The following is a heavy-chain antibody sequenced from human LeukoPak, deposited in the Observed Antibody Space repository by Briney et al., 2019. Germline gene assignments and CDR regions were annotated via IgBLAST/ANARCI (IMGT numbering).Heavy chain of an antibody. CDR3: LCIAVGGL. CDR1: GFMFSASA. Sequence: GGSLRLSCGASGFMFSASAISWVRQAPGKGLEWVSVIYSGGSTYYADSVKGRFTISRHNSKNTLYLQMNSLRAEDTAVYYCLCIAVGGLWGQGTLVTVSS. J-gene: IGHJ4*02. D-gene: IGHD6-19*01. CDR2: IYSGGST. V-gene: IGHV3-66*01.